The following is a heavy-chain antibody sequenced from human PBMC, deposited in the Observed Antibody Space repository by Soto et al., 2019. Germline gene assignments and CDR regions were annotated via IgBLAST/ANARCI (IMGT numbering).Heavy chain of an antibody. CDR2: IKEDGSNK. D-gene: IGHD3-22*01. Sequence: EVQLVESGGDLVQPGGSLRLSCAASGFTFSRHYMSWVPQAPGKGLEWVANIKEDGSNKHYVDTVKGRLTISRDTAKNSLDLHLESRRAVDAALYHVVRVESHYDGGGYAGRFDLWGQGTLVTVSS. V-gene: IGHV3-7*01. J-gene: IGHJ5*01. CDR3: VRVESHYDGGGYAGRFDL. CDR1: GFTFSRHY.